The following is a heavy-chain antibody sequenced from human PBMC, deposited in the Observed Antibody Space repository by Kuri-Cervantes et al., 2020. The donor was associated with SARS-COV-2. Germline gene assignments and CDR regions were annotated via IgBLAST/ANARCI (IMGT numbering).Heavy chain of an antibody. CDR1: GFTSSAYT. CDR2: ISGSGSYM. V-gene: IGHV3-21*04. D-gene: IGHD3-16*01. Sequence: GESLKISCEATGFTSSAYTMNWVRQGPGKALQWVSSISGSGSYMYYADSVKGRFTISRDNAKNSLYLQMNSLRAEDMALYYCAKDIGLGPDRGDAFDIWGQGTMVTVSS. CDR3: AKDIGLGPDRGDAFDI. J-gene: IGHJ3*02.